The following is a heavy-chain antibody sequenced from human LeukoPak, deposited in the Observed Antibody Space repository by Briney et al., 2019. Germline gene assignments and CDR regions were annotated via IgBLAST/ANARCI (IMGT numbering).Heavy chain of an antibody. CDR1: GGSISSSNW. CDR2: IYYSGST. CDR3: AVAVTGYSFDY. J-gene: IGHJ4*02. V-gene: IGHV4-4*02. Sequence: SGTLSLTCAVSGGSISSSNWWNWVRQSPGKGLEWIGQIYYSGSTNYNSSLKSRVSISLDKSKKQFSLKLTSVTAADTAVYYCAVAVTGYSFDYWGQGTLVTVSS. D-gene: IGHD6-19*01.